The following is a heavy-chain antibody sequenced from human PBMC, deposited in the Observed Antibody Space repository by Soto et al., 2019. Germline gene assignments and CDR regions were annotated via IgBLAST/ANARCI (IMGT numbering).Heavy chain of an antibody. Sequence: VRLSCAASGFTFSSYSMNWVRPAPGKGLEWVSSISSSSSYIYYADSVKGRFTISRDNAKNSLYLQMNSLRAEDTAVYYCARVDGSGGGMDVWGQGTTVTVSS. V-gene: IGHV3-21*01. CDR1: GFTFSSYS. CDR3: ARVDGSGGGMDV. J-gene: IGHJ6*02. CDR2: ISSSSSYI. D-gene: IGHD3-3*01.